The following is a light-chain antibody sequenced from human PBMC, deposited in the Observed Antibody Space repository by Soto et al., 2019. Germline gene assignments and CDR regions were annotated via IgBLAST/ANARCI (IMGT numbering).Light chain of an antibody. Sequence: QSALTQPASVSGSPGQSITISCTGTSSDVGGYNYVSWYQQQAGKAPKLIIHEVSNRPSGVSNRFSGSKSGNTASLTISGLQAEDEAYYYCWSYAGNTIFVFGGGTKVTVL. CDR3: WSYAGNTIFV. CDR2: EVS. CDR1: SSDVGGYNY. V-gene: IGLV2-14*01. J-gene: IGLJ2*01.